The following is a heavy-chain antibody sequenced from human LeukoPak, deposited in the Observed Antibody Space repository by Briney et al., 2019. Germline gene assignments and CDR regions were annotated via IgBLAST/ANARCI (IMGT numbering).Heavy chain of an antibody. CDR3: AKATALYYYYMDV. V-gene: IGHV3-30*18. Sequence: PGGSLRLSCAASGFTFSSYGMHWVRQAPGKGLEWVAVISYDGSNKYYADSVKGRFTISRDNSKNTLYLQMNSLRAEDTAVYYCAKATALYYYYMDVWGKGTTVTVSS. CDR1: GFTFSSYG. CDR2: ISYDGSNK. D-gene: IGHD5-18*01. J-gene: IGHJ6*03.